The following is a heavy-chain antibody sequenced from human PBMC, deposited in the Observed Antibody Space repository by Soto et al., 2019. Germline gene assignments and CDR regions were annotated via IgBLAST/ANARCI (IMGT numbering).Heavy chain of an antibody. J-gene: IGHJ6*02. CDR1: GYTFTSYG. Sequence: ASVKVSCKASGYTFTSYGIRWVRQAPGQGLEWMGWISAYNGNTNYAQKLQGRVTMTTDTSTSTAYMELRSLRSDDTAVYYCASSYSSSWYYYYGMDVWGQGTTVTVSS. CDR3: ASSYSSSWYYYYGMDV. D-gene: IGHD6-13*01. CDR2: ISAYNGNT. V-gene: IGHV1-18*01.